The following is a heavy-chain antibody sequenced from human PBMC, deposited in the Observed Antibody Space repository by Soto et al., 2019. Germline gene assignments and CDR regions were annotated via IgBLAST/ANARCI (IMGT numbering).Heavy chain of an antibody. CDR2: IVVGSGNT. CDR3: AADHQYYYDSSGYCYDH. D-gene: IGHD3-22*01. CDR1: GFTFTSSA. V-gene: IGHV1-58*01. J-gene: IGHJ5*02. Sequence: SVKVSCKASGFTFTSSAVQWVRQARGQRLEWIGWIVVGSGNTNYAQKCQERVTITRDMSTSTAYMELSSLRSEDTAVYYCAADHQYYYDSSGYCYDHWGQGTLVTVSS.